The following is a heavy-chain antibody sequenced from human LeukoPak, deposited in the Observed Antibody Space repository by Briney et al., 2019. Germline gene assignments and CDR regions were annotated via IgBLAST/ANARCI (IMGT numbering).Heavy chain of an antibody. Sequence: GGSLRLSCVAPRITLSSYAMSWVRQAPGKGLEWVSSISSSSSYIYYADSVKGRFTISRDNAKNSLYLQMNSLRAEDTAVYYCARTGKLAAAGRGGYNWFDPWGQGTLVTVSS. V-gene: IGHV3-21*01. CDR2: ISSSSSYI. CDR3: ARTGKLAAAGRGGYNWFDP. J-gene: IGHJ5*02. D-gene: IGHD6-13*01. CDR1: RITLSSYA.